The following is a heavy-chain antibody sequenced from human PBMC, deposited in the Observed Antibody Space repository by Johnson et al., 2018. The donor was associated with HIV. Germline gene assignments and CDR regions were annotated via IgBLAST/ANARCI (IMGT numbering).Heavy chain of an antibody. CDR3: ARGDIVVVPAATRAQDAFDI. CDR1: GFTVSSNY. D-gene: IGHD2-2*01. V-gene: IGHV3-7*01. J-gene: IGHJ3*02. CDR2: IKQDGSEK. Sequence: VQLVESGGGLIQPGGSLRLSCAASGFTVSSNYMSWVRQAPGKGLEWVANIKQDGSEKYYVDSVKGRVTLSRDNAKNSLYLQMNSLRAEDTAVYYCARGDIVVVPAATRAQDAFDIWGQGTMVTVSS.